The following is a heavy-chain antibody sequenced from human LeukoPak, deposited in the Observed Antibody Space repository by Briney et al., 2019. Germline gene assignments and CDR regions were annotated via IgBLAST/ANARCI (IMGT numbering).Heavy chain of an antibody. CDR1: GYTFTSYY. CDR2: ISAYNGNT. D-gene: IGHD3-10*01. Sequence: ASVKVSCKASGYTFTSYYMHWVRQAPGQGLEWMGWISAYNGNTNYAQKLQGRVTMTTDTSTSTAYMELRSLRSDDTAVYYCAGSMVRGLYYYYMDVWGKGTTVTVSS. CDR3: AGSMVRGLYYYYMDV. V-gene: IGHV1-18*04. J-gene: IGHJ6*03.